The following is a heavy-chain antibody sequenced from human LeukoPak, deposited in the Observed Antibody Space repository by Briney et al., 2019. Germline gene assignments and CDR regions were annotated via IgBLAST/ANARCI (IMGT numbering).Heavy chain of an antibody. D-gene: IGHD4-17*01. J-gene: IGHJ4*02. V-gene: IGHV3-21*01. Sequence: KPGGSQRLSCVASEFTFSSYSMNWVRQAPGKGLEWVSSISSSSSYIYYADSVKGRFTISRDNAKNSLYLQMNSLRAEDTAVYYCAIGREMTTFDYWGQGTLVTVSS. CDR1: EFTFSSYS. CDR3: AIGREMTTFDY. CDR2: ISSSSSYI.